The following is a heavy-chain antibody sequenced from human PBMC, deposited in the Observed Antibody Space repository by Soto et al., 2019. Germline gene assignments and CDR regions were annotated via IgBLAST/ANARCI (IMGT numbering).Heavy chain of an antibody. CDR2: MNPNSGNT. D-gene: IGHD3-16*01. Sequence: QVQLVQSGAEVKKPGASVKVSCKASGYTFTSYDINWVRLATGQGLEWMGWMNPNSGNTAYAQKFQGRVPMTRNTSISTACMQLSSLRSEDTSVYYCARLKQDYAVAWGQGTLVTVSS. CDR3: ARLKQDYAVA. CDR1: GYTFTSYD. J-gene: IGHJ5*02. V-gene: IGHV1-8*01.